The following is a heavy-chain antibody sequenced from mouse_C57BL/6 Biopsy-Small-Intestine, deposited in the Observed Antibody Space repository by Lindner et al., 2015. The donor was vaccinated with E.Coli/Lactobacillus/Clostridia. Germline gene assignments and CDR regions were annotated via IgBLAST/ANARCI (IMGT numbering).Heavy chain of an antibody. Sequence: VKVSCKASGYTFTSYAMNWVRQAPGQGLEWMGWINTNTGNPTYAQGFTGRFVFSLDTSVSTAYLQISSLKAEDTAVYYCAGEVITFGGVIVNGDAFDIWGQGTMVTVSS. D-gene: IGHD2-4*01. CDR2: INTNTGNP. J-gene: IGHJ3*01. V-gene: IGHV9-3*02. CDR1: GYTFTSYA. CDR3: AGEVITFGGVIVNGDAFDI.